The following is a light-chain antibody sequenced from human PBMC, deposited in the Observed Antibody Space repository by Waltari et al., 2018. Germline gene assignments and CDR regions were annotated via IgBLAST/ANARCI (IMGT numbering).Light chain of an antibody. Sequence: QSVLAQPPSVSGAPGQRVTISCPGSSSNIGAGPHLPWYQEFPGTAPKLLSYGDSNRPSGVPDRFSGSKSGTSASLAITGLQAEDEANYYCQSFDTSLGAIFGGGTKVTVL. CDR2: GDS. V-gene: IGLV1-40*01. CDR3: QSFDTSLGAI. J-gene: IGLJ2*01. CDR1: SSNIGAGPH.